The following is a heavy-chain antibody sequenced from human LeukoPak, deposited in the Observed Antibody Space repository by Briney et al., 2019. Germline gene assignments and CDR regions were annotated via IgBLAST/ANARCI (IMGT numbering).Heavy chain of an antibody. J-gene: IGHJ4*02. V-gene: IGHV7-4-1*02. CDR1: GYTFTSHT. CDR3: ARGEWLFDY. CDR2: INTNAGNP. D-gene: IGHD6-19*01. Sequence: GASVKVSCKASGYTFTSHTINWVRQAPGQGLEWMGWINTNAGNPTYAQCFTGRFVFSLDTSVSTAYLQISSLKAEDTAVYYCARGEWLFDYWGQGTLVTVSS.